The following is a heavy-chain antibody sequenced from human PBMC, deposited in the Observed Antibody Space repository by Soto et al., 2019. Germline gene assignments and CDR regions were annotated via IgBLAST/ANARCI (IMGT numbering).Heavy chain of an antibody. Sequence: SETLSLTCNVSGGSIRSPTYYWGWVRQPPGKGLEWIGLVYHSGSTFYNPSLKSRLTLSVDKSNNQFSLSLRSATVADIFFYFCARPTIPENMRAPLEYWGPGILVTVSS. CDR1: GGSIRSPTYY. CDR2: VYHSGST. D-gene: IGHD1-1*01. J-gene: IGHJ4*02. CDR3: ARPTIPENMRAPLEY. V-gene: IGHV4-39*01.